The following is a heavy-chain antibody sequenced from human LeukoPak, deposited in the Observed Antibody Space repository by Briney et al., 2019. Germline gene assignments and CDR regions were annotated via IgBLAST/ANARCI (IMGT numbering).Heavy chain of an antibody. Sequence: QGLEWMAWITPNSGGTNYAQKFQGRVTMTRDTSISTAYMELSRLRSDDTAVYYCARVAMVPVWGQGTLVTVSS. CDR3: ARVAMVPV. V-gene: IGHV1-2*02. J-gene: IGHJ4*02. CDR2: ITPNSGGT. D-gene: IGHD5-18*01.